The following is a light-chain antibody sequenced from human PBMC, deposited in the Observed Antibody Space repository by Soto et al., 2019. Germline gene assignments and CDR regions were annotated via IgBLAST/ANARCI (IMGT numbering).Light chain of an antibody. J-gene: IGKJ5*01. V-gene: IGKV1-39*01. CDR2: ASS. CDR1: QSISSY. CDR3: QQSYSTPIT. Sequence: DIQMTHSPSSLSPSVGDRLTITCRASQSISSYLNWYQQKPGKAPKLLIYASSSLQSGVPSRFSGSGSGADFILTISSLQSEDFATYYCQQSYSTPITFGQGTRLEIK.